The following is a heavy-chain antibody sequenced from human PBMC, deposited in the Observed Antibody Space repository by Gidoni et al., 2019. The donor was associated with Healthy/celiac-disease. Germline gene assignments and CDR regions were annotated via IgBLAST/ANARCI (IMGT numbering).Heavy chain of an antibody. CDR3: ARGPSSWYYYYGMDV. D-gene: IGHD6-13*01. V-gene: IGHV4-34*01. CDR2: INHSGST. J-gene: IGHJ6*02. Sequence: QVQLQQWGAGLLKPAETLSLTCAVYGGSFSGYYWSWIRQPPGQGLGWIGEINHSGSTNYNPSLKSRVTISVDTSKNQYSLKLSSVTAADTAVYYCARGPSSWYYYYGMDVWGQGTTVTVSS. CDR1: GGSFSGYY.